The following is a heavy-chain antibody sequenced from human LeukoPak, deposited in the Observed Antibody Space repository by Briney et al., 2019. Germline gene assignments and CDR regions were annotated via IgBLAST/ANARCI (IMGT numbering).Heavy chain of an antibody. CDR3: ARDCSSESCQLPF. J-gene: IGHJ3*01. Sequence: ASVEVSCKASGYSFSTYGISWLRQAPGQGLEWMGWISGKNGKINYARKLQGRVTLTTDASTSTAYMELTSLRSDDTAVYYCARDCSSESCQLPFWGQGTMVTVSS. D-gene: IGHD2-15*01. V-gene: IGHV1-18*01. CDR1: GYSFSTYG. CDR2: ISGKNGKI.